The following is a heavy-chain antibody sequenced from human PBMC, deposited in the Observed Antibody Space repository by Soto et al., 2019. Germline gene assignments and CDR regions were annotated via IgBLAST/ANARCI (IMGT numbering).Heavy chain of an antibody. Sequence: SETLSLTCTFSGGSISSGGYYWSWIRQHPGKGLEWIGYIYYSGSTYYNPSFKSRVTISVGTSKNQFSLKLSSVTAADTAVYYCARVFYYDSSGYCDVWGQGTTVTVSS. J-gene: IGHJ6*02. CDR3: ARVFYYDSSGYCDV. CDR2: IYYSGST. V-gene: IGHV4-31*03. D-gene: IGHD3-22*01. CDR1: GGSISSGGYY.